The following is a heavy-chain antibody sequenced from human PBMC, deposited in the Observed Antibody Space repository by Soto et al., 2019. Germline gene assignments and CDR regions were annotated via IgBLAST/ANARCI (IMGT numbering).Heavy chain of an antibody. CDR3: ALVPGLEELVLRGVVSWFDP. CDR1: GFSLSTSGVG. CDR2: IYWNDDK. Sequence: SGPTLVNPTQTLTLTCTFSGFSLSTSGVGVGWIRQPPGKALEWLALIYWNDDKRYSPSLKSRLTITKDTSKNQVVLTMTNMDPVDTATYYCALVPGLEELVLRGVVSWFDPWGQGTLVTVSS. D-gene: IGHD6-13*01. J-gene: IGHJ5*02. V-gene: IGHV2-5*01.